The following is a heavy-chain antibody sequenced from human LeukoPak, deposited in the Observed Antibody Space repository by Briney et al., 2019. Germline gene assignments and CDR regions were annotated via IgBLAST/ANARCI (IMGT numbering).Heavy chain of an antibody. Sequence: GGSLRLSCAASGFTLSTYWMSWVRQAPGKGLEWVANIKQDGSEKYYVDSVKGRFTISRDNAKNSLYLQMNSLRAEDTAVYYCAKELIMRFDFWGQGTLVTVSS. CDR2: IKQDGSEK. D-gene: IGHD3-16*01. J-gene: IGHJ4*02. V-gene: IGHV3-7*01. CDR1: GFTLSTYW. CDR3: AKELIMRFDF.